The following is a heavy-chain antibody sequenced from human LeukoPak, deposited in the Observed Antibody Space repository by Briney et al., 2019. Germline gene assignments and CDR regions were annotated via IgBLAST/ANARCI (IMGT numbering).Heavy chain of an antibody. CDR1: GYTFTNSG. V-gene: IGHV1-18*01. J-gene: IGHJ6*03. CDR3: ARDPAAGDTARYYYMDV. CDR2: ISAYNGNT. Sequence: ASVKVSCKASGYTFTNSGISWVRQAPGQGLEWMGWISAYNGNTNYAQNLQDRVTVTTDTSTSTAYMELRSLRSDDTAVHYCARDPAAGDTARYYYMDVWGKGTTVTVSS. D-gene: IGHD5-18*01.